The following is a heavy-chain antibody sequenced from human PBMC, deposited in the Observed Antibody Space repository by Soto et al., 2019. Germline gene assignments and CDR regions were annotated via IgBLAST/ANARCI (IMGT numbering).Heavy chain of an antibody. CDR1: GGSISTSSYF. V-gene: IGHV4-39*01. CDR3: ARDYDSSGDY. Sequence: QLQLQESGPGLVKPSETLSLTCTVSGGSISTSSYFLGWIRQPPGKGLEWIGSIYYSGSTYYTPSLKRRVTISAHTSKHQFSLKLSSVTAADTAVYYCARDYDSSGDYWGQGTLVTVSS. J-gene: IGHJ4*02. D-gene: IGHD3-22*01. CDR2: IYYSGST.